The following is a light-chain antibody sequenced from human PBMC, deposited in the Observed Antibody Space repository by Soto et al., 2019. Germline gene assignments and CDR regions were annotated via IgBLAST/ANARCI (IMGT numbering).Light chain of an antibody. Sequence: QSALTQPASVSGSPGQSITISCTGTSSDVGGYNYASWYQQHPGKAPKLMIYDVSNRPSGVSNRFAGSKSGNTASLTISGLQGDEEADYYCSSYTSSSTLVFGTGTKLTVL. CDR3: SSYTSSSTLV. J-gene: IGLJ1*01. CDR1: SSDVGGYNY. V-gene: IGLV2-14*01. CDR2: DVS.